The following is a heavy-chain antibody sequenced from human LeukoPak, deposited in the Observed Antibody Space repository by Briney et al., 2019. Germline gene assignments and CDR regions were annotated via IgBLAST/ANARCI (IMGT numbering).Heavy chain of an antibody. CDR1: GYTFTMYG. J-gene: IGHJ5*02. D-gene: IGHD1-1*01. V-gene: IGHV1-18*04. Sequence: ASVSVSFKTSGYTFTMYGISGVRQAPRQGREGVGWISAYNGNTNYSQRLQGRGTITTDRSTSTVYMELKSLISADTAIYYCARRKNWSSEGFDPWGQGTLVTVSS. CDR2: ISAYNGNT. CDR3: ARRKNWSSEGFDP.